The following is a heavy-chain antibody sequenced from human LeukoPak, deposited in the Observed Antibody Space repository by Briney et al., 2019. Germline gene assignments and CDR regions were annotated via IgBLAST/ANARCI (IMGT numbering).Heavy chain of an antibody. CDR3: AKLAVLRYFDWLSGENWFDP. D-gene: IGHD3-9*01. V-gene: IGHV3-23*01. CDR2: ISGSGGST. J-gene: IGHJ5*02. Sequence: PGGSLRLSCAASGFTFSSYGMSWVRQAPGKGLEWVSAISGSGGSTYYADSVKGRFTISRDNSKNTLYLQMNSLRAEDTAVYYCAKLAVLRYFDWLSGENWFDPWGQGTLVTVSS. CDR1: GFTFSSYG.